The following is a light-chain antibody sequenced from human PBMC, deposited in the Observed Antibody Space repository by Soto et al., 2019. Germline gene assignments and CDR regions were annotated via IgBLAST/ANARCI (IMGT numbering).Light chain of an antibody. Sequence: QSVLTQPASVSGSPGQSITISRTGTSSEVGSYNLVSWYQQHPGKAHKLMIYEGSKRPSGVSNRFSGSKSGNTASLTISGLQAEDEADYYCCSYAGSSTYVFGTGTKVTVL. J-gene: IGLJ1*01. CDR2: EGS. CDR3: CSYAGSSTYV. CDR1: SSEVGSYNL. V-gene: IGLV2-23*01.